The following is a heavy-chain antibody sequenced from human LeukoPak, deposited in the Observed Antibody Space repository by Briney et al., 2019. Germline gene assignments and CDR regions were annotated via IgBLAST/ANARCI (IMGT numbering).Heavy chain of an antibody. CDR2: ISGSGGST. J-gene: IGHJ4*02. CDR1: GFTFSSYA. CDR3: AKDAGYSGYDFPDY. V-gene: IGHV3-23*01. Sequence: PGGSLRLSCAAFGFTFSSYAMSWVRQAPGKGMEWVSAISGSGGSTYYADSVKGRFTISRDNSKNTLYLQMNSLRAEDTAVYYCAKDAGYSGYDFPDYWGQGTLVTVSS. D-gene: IGHD5-12*01.